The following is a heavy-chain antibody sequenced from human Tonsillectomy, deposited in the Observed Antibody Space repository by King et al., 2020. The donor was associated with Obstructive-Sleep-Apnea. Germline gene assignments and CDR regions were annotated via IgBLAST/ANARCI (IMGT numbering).Heavy chain of an antibody. Sequence: VQLVESGGGLVKPGGSLRLSCAASGFTFSDYYMTWIRQAPGKGLEWVSYISNSGSTIYYADSVKGRFTISRDNAKNSMYLQMNSLRVEDTAVDYCASLNWRWELLGNYSYGMDVWGQGTTVTVSS. D-gene: IGHD1-26*01. J-gene: IGHJ6*02. CDR1: GFTFSDYY. CDR2: ISNSGSTI. CDR3: ASLNWRWELLGNYSYGMDV. V-gene: IGHV3-11*01.